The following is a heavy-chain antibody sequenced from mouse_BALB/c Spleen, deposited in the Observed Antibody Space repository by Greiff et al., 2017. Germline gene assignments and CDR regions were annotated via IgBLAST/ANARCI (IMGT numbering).Heavy chain of an antibody. CDR2: ISSGSSTI. CDR3: ARLSTMITTGDYFDY. D-gene: IGHD2-4*01. CDR1: GFTFSSFG. Sequence: EVQRVESGGGLVQPGGSRKLSCAASGFTFSSFGMHWVRQAPEKGLEWVAYISSGSSTIYYADTVKGRFTISRDNPKNTLFLQMTSLRSEDTAMYYCARLSTMITTGDYFDYWGQGTTLTVSS. J-gene: IGHJ2*01. V-gene: IGHV5-17*02.